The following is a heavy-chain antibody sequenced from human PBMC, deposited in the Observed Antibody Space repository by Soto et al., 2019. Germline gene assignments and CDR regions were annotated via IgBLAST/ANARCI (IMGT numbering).Heavy chain of an antibody. J-gene: IGHJ5*02. V-gene: IGHV3-13*04. CDR3: ARAILWFGRKTKLSYWFDP. CDR1: GFTVSNYD. D-gene: IGHD3-10*01. Sequence: PGGSLRLSCAASGFTVSNYDMHWVRQATGKGLEWVAGIVIAGDTYYPGSVKGRFTISRENAKNSLYLQMNTLRAGDTAVYYCARAILWFGRKTKLSYWFDPWGQGTPVTVSA. CDR2: IVIAGDT.